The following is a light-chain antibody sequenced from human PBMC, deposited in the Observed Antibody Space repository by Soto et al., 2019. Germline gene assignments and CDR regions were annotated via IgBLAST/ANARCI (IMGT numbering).Light chain of an antibody. V-gene: IGLV2-14*01. CDR3: SSYTNTNIVV. Sequence: QSVLTQPASVSGPPGQSVTISCTGTSSDVGAYDYVAWYQQHSGKATKLIIYEVSDRPPGVSSRFSGSKSDNTASLTISGLQAEDEADYYCSSYTNTNIVVFGGGTKLTVL. J-gene: IGLJ2*01. CDR1: SSDVGAYDY. CDR2: EVS.